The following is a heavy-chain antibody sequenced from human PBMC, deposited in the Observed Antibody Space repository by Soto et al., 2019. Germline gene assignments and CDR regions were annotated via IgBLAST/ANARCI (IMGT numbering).Heavy chain of an antibody. J-gene: IGHJ6*02. D-gene: IGHD1-1*01. Sequence: GESLKISCAASGFTFSSYGMHWVRQAPGKGLEWVAVIWYDGSNKYYADSVKGRFTISRDNSKNTLYLQMNSLRAEDTAVYYCARDKGERDGNDVGYYYYGMDVWGQGTTVTVSS. V-gene: IGHV3-33*01. CDR3: ARDKGERDGNDVGYYYYGMDV. CDR2: IWYDGSNK. CDR1: GFTFSSYG.